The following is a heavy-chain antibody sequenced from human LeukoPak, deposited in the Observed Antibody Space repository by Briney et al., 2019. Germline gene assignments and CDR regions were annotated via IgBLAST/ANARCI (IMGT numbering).Heavy chain of an antibody. CDR3: TRDYFQSMDV. CDR2: INSDGSSA. Sequence: PGGSLRLSCAASGFTSSSYWMHWVRQAPGKGLVWVSRINSDGSSATYADSVKGRFTISRDNAKNTLYLQMNSLRAEDTAVYYCTRDYFQSMDVWGQGTTVTVSS. V-gene: IGHV3-74*01. D-gene: IGHD2/OR15-2a*01. CDR1: GFTSSSYW. J-gene: IGHJ6*02.